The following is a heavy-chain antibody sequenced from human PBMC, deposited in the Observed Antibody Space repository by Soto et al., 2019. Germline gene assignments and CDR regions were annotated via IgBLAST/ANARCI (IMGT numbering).Heavy chain of an antibody. V-gene: IGHV1-18*01. CDR1: GYTFTSYG. D-gene: IGHD4-17*01. J-gene: IGHJ4*02. CDR3: ARDWETTGPTQPDY. CDR2: ISAYNGNT. Sequence: QVQLVQSGAEVKKPGASVKVSCKASGYTFTSYGISWVRQAPGQGLEWMGWISAYNGNTNYAQKLQGRVTMTTDTTTSPAYRELRSLRSDDTAVYYCARDWETTGPTQPDYWGQGTLVTVSS.